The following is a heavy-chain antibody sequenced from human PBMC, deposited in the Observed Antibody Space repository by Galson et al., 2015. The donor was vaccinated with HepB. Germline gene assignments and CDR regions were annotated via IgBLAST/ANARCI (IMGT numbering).Heavy chain of an antibody. J-gene: IGHJ6*03. V-gene: IGHV3-23*01. CDR2: ISSSGGST. Sequence: SLRLSCAASGSTLIGYVMSWVRQAPGKGLEWVSDISSSGGSTYYADSVQGRFIISRDSSKNTLFLQMNSLRAEDTAVYYCAKGVSSSFYYYMDVWGKGTTVTVSS. CDR1: GSTLIGYV. CDR3: AKGVSSSFYYYMDV. D-gene: IGHD6-6*01.